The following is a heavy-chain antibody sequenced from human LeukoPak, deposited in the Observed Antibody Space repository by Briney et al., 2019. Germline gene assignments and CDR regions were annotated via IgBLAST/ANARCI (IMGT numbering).Heavy chain of an antibody. V-gene: IGHV4-39*07. J-gene: IGHJ4*02. CDR2: ICYSGST. CDR3: ATSALYSGSYSDY. Sequence: SETLSLTCTVSGGSVSSSNYYWGWFRQPPGKGLEWIGSICYSGSTYYNPSFKSRVTMSVDTSKNQFSLKLSSVTAADTAVYYCATSALYSGSYSDYWGQGTLVTVSS. CDR1: GGSVSSSNYY. D-gene: IGHD1-26*01.